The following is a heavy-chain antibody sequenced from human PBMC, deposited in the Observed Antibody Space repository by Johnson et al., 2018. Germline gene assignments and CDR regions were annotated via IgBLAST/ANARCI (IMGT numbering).Heavy chain of an antibody. CDR3: ARDVEMATIVDAFDI. CDR1: GFTFSSYA. Sequence: QEQLVQSGGGVVQPGRSRRLSCAASGFTFSSYAMHGVRQAPGKGLEWVAVISYDGSNKYYGDSVKGGFTISRDNSKNTLYLQMNSLRAEDTAVYYWARDVEMATIVDAFDIWGQGTMVTVSS. J-gene: IGHJ3*02. V-gene: IGHV3-30-3*01. CDR2: ISYDGSNK. D-gene: IGHD5-24*01.